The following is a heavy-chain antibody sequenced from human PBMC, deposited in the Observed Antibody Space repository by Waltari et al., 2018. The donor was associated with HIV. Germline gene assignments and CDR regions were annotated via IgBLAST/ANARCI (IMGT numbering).Heavy chain of an antibody. J-gene: IGHJ4*02. CDR1: GFTLRSYS. Sequence: EVEVVESGGRLAQPGGSLRISCMVSGFTLRSYSMNWVRQAPGKGLEWVSYINSDGSRIHYGDSVRGRFTTSRDNARNSVFLQMNSLRADDTAVYYCVRPLYDSSGSLSSGEYWGQGTLVTVSS. D-gene: IGHD3-22*01. V-gene: IGHV3-48*04. CDR3: VRPLYDSSGSLSSGEY. CDR2: INSDGSRI.